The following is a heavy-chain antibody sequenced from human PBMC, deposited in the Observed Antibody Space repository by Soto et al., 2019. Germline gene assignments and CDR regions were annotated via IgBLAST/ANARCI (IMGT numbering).Heavy chain of an antibody. D-gene: IGHD3-10*01. CDR1: GFSFSDYY. CDR3: ARVGPGIYVGSVYFDD. V-gene: IGHV3-11*01. J-gene: IGHJ4*02. Sequence: QVQLVESGGGLVKPGGSLRLSCAASGFSFSDYYMTWIRQAPGKGLEWISYISSSGSRTYYAESVKGRFTISRDEAKXXLYLQMNSLRAEDTAVYFCARVGPGIYVGSVYFDDWGQGTLVTVSS. CDR2: ISSSGSRT.